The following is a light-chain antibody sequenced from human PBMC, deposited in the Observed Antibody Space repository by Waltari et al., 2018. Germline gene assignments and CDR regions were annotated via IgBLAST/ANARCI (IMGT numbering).Light chain of an antibody. CDR3: AAWDDSLSVV. CDR1: RSNLGSNY. J-gene: IGLJ2*01. CDR2: RNN. V-gene: IGLV1-47*01. Sequence: QSVLTQPPSASGTPGQRVTISCSGSRSNLGSNYVYWYQQLPGTAPKLLIYRNNQRPSGVPDRFSASKSGTSASLAISGLRSEDEADYYCAAWDDSLSVVFGGGTKLTVL.